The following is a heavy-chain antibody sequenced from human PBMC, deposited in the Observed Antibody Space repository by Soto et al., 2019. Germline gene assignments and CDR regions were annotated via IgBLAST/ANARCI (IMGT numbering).Heavy chain of an antibody. CDR3: AHRALAGTYFFDY. J-gene: IGHJ4*02. V-gene: IGHV2-5*02. D-gene: IGHD6-19*01. CDR2: IYWDDDK. Sequence: QITLKESGPTLVKPTQTLTLTCTLSGFSANTSGVGVGWIRQPPGKTLEWLSLIYWDDDKRYNPSLRGRLTVTKDASKNQVVLTMTNMDPADTATYYCAHRALAGTYFFDYWSQGTLVTVSS. CDR1: GFSANTSGVG.